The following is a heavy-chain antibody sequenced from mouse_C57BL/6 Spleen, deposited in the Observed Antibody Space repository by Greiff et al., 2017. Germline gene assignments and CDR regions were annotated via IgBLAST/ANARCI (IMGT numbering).Heavy chain of an antibody. Sequence: QVQLQQPGTELVKPGASVKLSCKASGYTFTSYCMHWVKQRPGQGLEWIGRINPGSGGTNYNAKFKSKATLTADNSSSTAYMQLSSLTSEGSAVYYGERLFTTGPHWYVDVWGTGTTVTVSS. V-gene: IGHV1-53*01. CDR1: GYTFTSYC. CDR2: INPGSGGT. CDR3: ERLFTTGPHWYVDV. J-gene: IGHJ1*03. D-gene: IGHD1-1*01.